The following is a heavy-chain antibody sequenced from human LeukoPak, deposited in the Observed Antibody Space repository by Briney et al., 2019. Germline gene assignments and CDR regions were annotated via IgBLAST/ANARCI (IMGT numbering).Heavy chain of an antibody. D-gene: IGHD6-13*01. Sequence: SESLSLTCTVSGGSITSYYWSWIRQPPGKGLEWTGYIYYSGSTNYNPSLKSRVTISVDTSKNQFSLKLSSVTAADTAVYYCARDGIAAAGTHWGNWFDPWGQGTLVTVSS. J-gene: IGHJ5*02. CDR1: GGSITSYY. CDR3: ARDGIAAAGTHWGNWFDP. CDR2: IYYSGST. V-gene: IGHV4-59*01.